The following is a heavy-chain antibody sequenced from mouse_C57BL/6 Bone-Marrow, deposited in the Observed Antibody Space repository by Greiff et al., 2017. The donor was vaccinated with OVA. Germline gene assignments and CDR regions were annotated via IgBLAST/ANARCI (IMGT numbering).Heavy chain of an antibody. CDR2: ISSGGDYT. V-gene: IGHV5-9-1*02. J-gene: IGHJ1*03. Sequence: EVQGVESGEGLVKPGGSLKLSCAASGFTFSSYAMSWVRQTPEQRLEWVAYISSGGDYTYYADTVKGRFPISRGKDRNTLYLQVSSLKYEDTAMDYCTRGYGSSYWYCDVWGTGTTVTVSS. CDR3: TRGYGSSYWYCDV. CDR1: GFTFSSYA. D-gene: IGHD1-1*01.